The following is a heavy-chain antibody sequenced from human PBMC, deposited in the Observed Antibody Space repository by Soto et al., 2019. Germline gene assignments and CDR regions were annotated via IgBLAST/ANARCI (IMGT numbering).Heavy chain of an antibody. CDR3: ARDYCSGGSCHPEGAFDI. D-gene: IGHD2-15*01. CDR1: GYTFTSYY. J-gene: IGHJ3*02. CDR2: INPSGGST. V-gene: IGHV1-46*03. Sequence: ASVKVSCKASGYTFTSYYMHWVRQAPGQGLEWMGIINPSGGSTSYAQKFQGRVTMTRDTSTSTVYMELSSPRSEDTAVYYCARDYCSGGSCHPEGAFDIWGQATMVTVSS.